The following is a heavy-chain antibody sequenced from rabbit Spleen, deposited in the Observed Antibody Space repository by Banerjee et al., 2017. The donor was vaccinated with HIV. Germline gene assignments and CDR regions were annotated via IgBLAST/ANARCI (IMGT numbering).Heavy chain of an antibody. CDR3: ARDTGSSFSTYGMDL. V-gene: IGHV1S40*01. CDR1: GFSFSSSDY. CDR2: INTATGKG. J-gene: IGHJ6*01. Sequence: EESGGDLVKPGASLTLTCTASGFSFSSSDYMCWVRQAPGKGLEWIACINTATGKGVYARWAKGRFTISKTSSTTVTLQMTSLTAADTATYFCARDTGSSFSTYGMDLWGQGTLVTVS. D-gene: IGHD8-1*01.